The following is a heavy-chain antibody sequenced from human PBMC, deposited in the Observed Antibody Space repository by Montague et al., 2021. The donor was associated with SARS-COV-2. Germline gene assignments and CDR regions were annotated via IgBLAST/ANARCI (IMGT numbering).Heavy chain of an antibody. J-gene: IGHJ4*02. CDR1: GVSVTDYY. CDR2: ISDSGST. V-gene: IGHV4-59*08. D-gene: IGHD2-15*01. Sequence: SETLSLTCTVSGVSVTDYYWSWFRQPPGKGLEWIGYISDSGSTNYNPSLTSRVTMSVDTSKNQFSLKVNSVTAADTAVYYCARHYSATLPAVYWGRGTLVTVSS. CDR3: ARHYSATLPAVY.